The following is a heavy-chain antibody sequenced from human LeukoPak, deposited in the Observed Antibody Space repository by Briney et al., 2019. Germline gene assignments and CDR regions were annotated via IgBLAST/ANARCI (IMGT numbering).Heavy chain of an antibody. D-gene: IGHD6-13*01. J-gene: IGHJ4*02. Sequence: GXMNPNCGNTGYAQKFQGRVTMTRNLSISTAYMELSSLRSEDTAVYYCAGAAPRSSSIETYYFDDWGQGTLVTVS. V-gene: IGHV1-8*01. CDR3: AGAAPRSSSIETYYFDD. CDR2: MNPNCGNT.